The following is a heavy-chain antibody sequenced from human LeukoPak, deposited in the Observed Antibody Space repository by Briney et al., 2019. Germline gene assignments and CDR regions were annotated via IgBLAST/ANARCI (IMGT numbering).Heavy chain of an antibody. CDR2: MNPNSGNT. J-gene: IGHJ5*02. Sequence: GASVKVSCKASGYTFSSYDINWVRQATGQGLEWMGWMNPNSGNTGYAQKFQGRVTMTRNTSVSTAYTELSSLTSEDTAVYYCARNPSKTGWFDPWGQGTLVTVSS. V-gene: IGHV1-8*01. CDR3: ARNPSKTGWFDP. D-gene: IGHD4-11*01. CDR1: GYTFSSYD.